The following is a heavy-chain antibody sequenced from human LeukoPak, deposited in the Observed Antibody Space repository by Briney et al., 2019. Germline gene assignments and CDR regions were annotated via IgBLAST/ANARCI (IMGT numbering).Heavy chain of an antibody. V-gene: IGHV1-69*01. Sequence: SVKVSCKASGGTFRDYPLSWVRQAPGQGLEWMGGIIPMFGTAKYAQNFEGRVKITADESTSTAYMELSSLRSEDTAVYYCARVSSHMVRDEVWGQGTLVTVSS. J-gene: IGHJ4*02. D-gene: IGHD3-10*01. CDR1: GGTFRDYP. CDR3: ARVSSHMVRDEV. CDR2: IIPMFGTA.